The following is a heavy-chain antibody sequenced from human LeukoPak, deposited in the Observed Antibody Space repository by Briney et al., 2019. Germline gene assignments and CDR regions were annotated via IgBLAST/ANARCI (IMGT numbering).Heavy chain of an antibody. CDR1: GGSINNYY. D-gene: IGHD1-26*01. Sequence: SETLSLTCTVSGGSINNYYWSWIRQPAGKGLEWIGRIYTSGSTNYTPSLKSRVTMSVDTSKNQFSLNLRSVTAADTAVYYRARDGGFGIVAGSFDVWGQGTMVTVSS. CDR3: ARDGGFGIVAGSFDV. V-gene: IGHV4-4*07. CDR2: IYTSGST. J-gene: IGHJ3*01.